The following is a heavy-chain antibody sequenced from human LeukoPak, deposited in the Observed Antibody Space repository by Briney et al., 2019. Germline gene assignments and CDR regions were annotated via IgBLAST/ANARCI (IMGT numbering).Heavy chain of an antibody. CDR3: ARDLVLGSGSYGQ. CDR1: GFTFSTYW. Sequence: GGSLRLSCAASGFTFSTYWMHWVRQAPGKGLVWVSRIHGDGTFTISADSVKGRFTISRDNAQNMVYLQMNSLRVEDTAVYYCARDLVLGSGSYGQWGQGTLVTVSS. V-gene: IGHV3-74*01. J-gene: IGHJ4*02. CDR2: IHGDGTFT. D-gene: IGHD3-10*01.